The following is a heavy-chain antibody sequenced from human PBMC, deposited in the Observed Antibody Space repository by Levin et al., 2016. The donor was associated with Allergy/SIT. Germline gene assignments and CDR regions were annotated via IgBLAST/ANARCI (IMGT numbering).Heavy chain of an antibody. CDR3: ARDLTVVVVAATPPSD. Sequence: ASVKVSCKASGYTFTSYGISWVRQAPGQGLEWMGWISAYNGNTNYAQKLQGRVTMTTDTSTSTAYMELRSLRSDDTAVYYCARDLTVVVVAATPPSDWGQGTLVTVSS. CDR2: ISAYNGNT. CDR1: GYTFTSYG. D-gene: IGHD2-15*01. J-gene: IGHJ4*02. V-gene: IGHV1-18*01.